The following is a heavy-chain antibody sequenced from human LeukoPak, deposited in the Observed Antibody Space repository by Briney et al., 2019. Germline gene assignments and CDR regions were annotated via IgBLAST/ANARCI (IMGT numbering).Heavy chain of an antibody. D-gene: IGHD3-16*01. CDR1: GASITQHY. Sequence: SETLSLTCTVSGASITQHYWSWIRQPPGKGLEYIGYFYYDGSTNYTSSVRSRVTILVDTSKNQFTLNLRSVTAADTAKYYCTRGITGHYRSLGGFAFDIWGQGTMVGVSS. CDR3: TRGITGHYRSLGGFAFDI. V-gene: IGHV4-59*11. J-gene: IGHJ3*02. CDR2: FYYDGST.